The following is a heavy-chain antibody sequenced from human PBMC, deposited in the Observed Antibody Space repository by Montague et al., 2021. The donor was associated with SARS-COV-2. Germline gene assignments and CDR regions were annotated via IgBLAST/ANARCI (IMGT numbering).Heavy chain of an antibody. Sequence: SETLSLTCAVSGGSISSSNWWSWVRQPPGKGLEWIGEIYHSGSTNNNPSLKSRVTIPVDKSKNQFSLKLSSVTAADTAVYYCASRGAVAGKVYFQHWGQGTLVTVSS. CDR3: ASRGAVAGKVYFQH. CDR2: IYHSGST. V-gene: IGHV4-4*02. J-gene: IGHJ1*01. CDR1: GGSISSSNW. D-gene: IGHD6-19*01.